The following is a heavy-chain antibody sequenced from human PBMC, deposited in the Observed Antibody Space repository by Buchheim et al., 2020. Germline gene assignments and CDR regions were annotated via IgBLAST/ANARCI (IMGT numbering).Heavy chain of an antibody. CDR1: GGTFDNYA. Sequence: QVQLVQSGDEVKKPGSSVKVSCKASGGTFDNYAIVWVRQAPGQGLEWVGGIIPFSDSTNYGQNFQGRVTTTAAKSTGQAYLELYRLRYGVTAVYYCARAGTYCGGDCYYGWFAPWGQGTL. J-gene: IGHJ5*02. V-gene: IGHV1-69*06. CDR3: ARAGTYCGGDCYYGWFAP. D-gene: IGHD2-21*02. CDR2: IIPFSDST.